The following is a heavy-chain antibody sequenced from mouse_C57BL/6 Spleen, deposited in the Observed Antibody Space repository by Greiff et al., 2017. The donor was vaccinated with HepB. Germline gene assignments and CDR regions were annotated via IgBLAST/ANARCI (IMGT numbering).Heavy chain of an antibody. J-gene: IGHJ4*01. Sequence: VQLQQSGTVLARPGASVKMSCKTSGYTFTSYWMHWVKQRPGQGLEWIGAIYPGNSDTSYNQKFKGKAKLTAVTSASTAYMELSSLTNEDSAVYYCTRVLYEEDAMDYWGQGTSVTVSS. CDR2: IYPGNSDT. V-gene: IGHV1-5*01. D-gene: IGHD2-3*01. CDR1: GYTFTSYW. CDR3: TRVLYEEDAMDY.